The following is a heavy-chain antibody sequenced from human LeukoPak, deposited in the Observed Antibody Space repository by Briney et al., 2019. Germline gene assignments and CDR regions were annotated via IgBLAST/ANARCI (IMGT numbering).Heavy chain of an antibody. D-gene: IGHD7-27*01. CDR1: GGSIGTYY. CDR3: AKLGSPRTY. CDR2: IYYFEKT. Sequence: SETLSLTCTGSGGSIGTYYWSWIRQPPRKGLEWIGHIYYFEKTDYNPSLESRVTISVDAAKNHFSLKLRSVTPLDTAVYYCAKLGSPRTYWGQGILVTVSS. V-gene: IGHV4-59*01. J-gene: IGHJ4*02.